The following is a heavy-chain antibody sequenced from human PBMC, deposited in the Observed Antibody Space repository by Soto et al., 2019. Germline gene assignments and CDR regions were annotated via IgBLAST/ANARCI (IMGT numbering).Heavy chain of an antibody. CDR2: ISGSGGST. Sequence: PGGSLRLSCAASGFTFSSYAMSWVRQAPGKGLEWVSAISGSGGSTYYADSVKGRFTISRDNSKNTLYLQMNSLRAEDTAVYYCASVVVPAAIPVYYYYYGMDVWGQGTTVTVSS. J-gene: IGHJ6*02. V-gene: IGHV3-23*01. CDR1: GFTFSSYA. D-gene: IGHD2-2*01. CDR3: ASVVVPAAIPVYYYYYGMDV.